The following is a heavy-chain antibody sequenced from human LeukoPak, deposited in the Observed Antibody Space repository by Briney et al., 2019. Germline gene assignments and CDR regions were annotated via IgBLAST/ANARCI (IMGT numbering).Heavy chain of an antibody. D-gene: IGHD1-14*01. V-gene: IGHV3-53*01. J-gene: IGHJ3*02. CDR3: ARGGRSDAFDI. CDR2: IYSGGST. CDR1: GFTVSSNY. Sequence: SGGSLRLSCAASGFTVSSNYMSWVRQAPGKGLEWVSVIYSGGSTYYADSVKGRFTISRDNSKNTLYLQMNSLRAEDTAVYYCARGGRSDAFDIWGQGTMVTVSS.